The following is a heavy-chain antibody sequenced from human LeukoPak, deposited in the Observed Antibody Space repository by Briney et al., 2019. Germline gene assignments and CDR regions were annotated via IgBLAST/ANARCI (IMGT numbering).Heavy chain of an antibody. D-gene: IGHD2-2*02. V-gene: IGHV4-4*07. Sequence: SETLSLTCTVSCGSIRSYSGTWIRQPAGKGLEWIGRIHTSGSTNYNPSLKSRVTISVDTSKNQFSLKLSSVTAADTAIYYCAREQYPYFDYWGQGTLVTVPS. CDR2: IHTSGST. J-gene: IGHJ4*02. CDR1: CGSIRSYS. CDR3: AREQYPYFDY.